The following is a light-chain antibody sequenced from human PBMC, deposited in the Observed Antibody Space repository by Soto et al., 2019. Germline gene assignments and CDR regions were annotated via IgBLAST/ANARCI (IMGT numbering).Light chain of an antibody. CDR3: QQHDSWPRT. CDR2: GAS. V-gene: IGKV3-15*01. Sequence: EIVMTQSPATLSVSPGERVTLSCRASQSVGNNLAWYQQKPGQAPRLLIHGASTRHSGIPGRFSGSGSGTEFTLTISSLQSEDFAVYYCQQHDSWPRTFGQGT. J-gene: IGKJ1*01. CDR1: QSVGNN.